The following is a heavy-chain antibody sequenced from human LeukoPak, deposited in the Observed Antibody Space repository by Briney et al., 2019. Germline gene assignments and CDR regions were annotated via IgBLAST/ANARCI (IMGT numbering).Heavy chain of an antibody. J-gene: IGHJ4*02. CDR2: ISVNT. CDR1: GYTLTSYS. V-gene: IGHV1-18*01. CDR3: AREDPSGSFDY. Sequence: GASVKVSCKASGYTLTSYSFSWVRQAPGQGLEWMGWISVNTSYAQHLQGRDTMTTDTSTSTAYMELRSLRSDDTAVYYCAREDPSGSFDYWGQGTLVTVSP. D-gene: IGHD1-1*01.